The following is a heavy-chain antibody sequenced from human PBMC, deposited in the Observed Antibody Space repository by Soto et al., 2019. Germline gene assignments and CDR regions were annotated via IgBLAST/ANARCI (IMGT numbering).Heavy chain of an antibody. CDR1: GYNISNYY. D-gene: IGHD2-21*01. CDR3: PGGGAQYCGGPPGPRPY. J-gene: IGHJ4*02. Sequence: PSETLSLTCTFSGYNISNYYWSWIRQPPGKGLEWIGYFSYRGSTNYNPSLKSRVTISVDTSKNQFSLNVSSVTAGDRAVFNCPGGGAQYCGGPPGPRPYGGRGALVPVS. CDR2: FSYRGST. V-gene: IGHV4-59*01.